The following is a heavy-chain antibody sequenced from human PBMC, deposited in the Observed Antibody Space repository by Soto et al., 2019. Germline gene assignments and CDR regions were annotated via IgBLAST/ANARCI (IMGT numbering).Heavy chain of an antibody. V-gene: IGHV1-69*13. J-gene: IGHJ6*02. CDR2: IIPIFGTA. D-gene: IGHD3-3*01. Sequence: ASVKVSCNASGGTFSSYASSWVRQAPGQGLEWMGGIIPIFGTANYAQKFQGRVTITADESTSTAYMELSSLRSEDTAVYYCARGYDFWSGQGPDYYYYGMDVWGQGTTVTVSS. CDR1: GGTFSSYA. CDR3: ARGYDFWSGQGPDYYYYGMDV.